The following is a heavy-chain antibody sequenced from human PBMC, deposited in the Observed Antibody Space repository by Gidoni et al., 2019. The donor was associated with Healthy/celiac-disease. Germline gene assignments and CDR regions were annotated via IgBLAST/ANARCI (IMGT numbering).Heavy chain of an antibody. CDR1: GGSLSGYY. V-gene: IGHV4-34*01. Sequence: QVQLQQWGAGLLKPSETLSLTCAVYGGSLSGYYWSWIRQPPGKGLEWIGEINHSGSTNYNPSLKSRVTISVDTSKNQFSLKLSSVTAADTAVYYCARSRGVRSPYLIQLWSSFDYWGQGTLVTVSS. CDR3: ARSRGVRSPYLIQLWSSFDY. D-gene: IGHD5-18*01. CDR2: INHSGST. J-gene: IGHJ4*02.